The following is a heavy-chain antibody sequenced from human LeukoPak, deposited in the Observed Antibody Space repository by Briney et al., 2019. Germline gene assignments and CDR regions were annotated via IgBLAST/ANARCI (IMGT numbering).Heavy chain of an antibody. V-gene: IGHV1-69*13. Sequence: SVKVSCKASGGTFSSYAISWVRQAPGQGLEWMGGIIPIFGTANYAQKFQGRVTITADESTSTAYMELSSLRSEDTAVYYCARGYSSEDAFDIWGQGTMVTVSS. J-gene: IGHJ3*02. CDR2: IIPIFGTA. CDR1: GGTFSSYA. CDR3: ARGYSSEDAFDI. D-gene: IGHD6-19*01.